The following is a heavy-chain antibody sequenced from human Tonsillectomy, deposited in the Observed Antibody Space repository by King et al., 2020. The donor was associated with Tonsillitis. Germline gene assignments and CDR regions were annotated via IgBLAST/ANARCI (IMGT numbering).Heavy chain of an antibody. CDR1: GYSFTNYW. V-gene: IGHV5-51*01. CDR2: IYPGDSDT. Sequence: QLVQSGAEVKKPGESLKISCQGSGYSFTNYWIGWVRQMPGKGLEWIGIIYPGDSDTRYSPSFQGQVTISADKSISTAYLQWSSLKASDTAMYYCARLDCTNGVCSLFDYWGQGTLVTVSS. D-gene: IGHD2-8*01. J-gene: IGHJ4*02. CDR3: ARLDCTNGVCSLFDY.